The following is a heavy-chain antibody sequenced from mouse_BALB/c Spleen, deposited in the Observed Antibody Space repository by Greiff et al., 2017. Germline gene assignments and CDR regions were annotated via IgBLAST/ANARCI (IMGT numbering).Heavy chain of an antibody. D-gene: IGHD2-4*01. Sequence: LVESGPELVKPGASVKMSCKASGYTFTSYVMHWVKQKPGQGLEWIGYINPYNDGTKYNEKFKGKATLTSDKSSSTAYMELSSLTSEDSAVYYCARKGLRDYYAMDYWGQGTSVTVSS. CDR3: ARKGLRDYYAMDY. J-gene: IGHJ4*01. CDR1: GYTFTSYV. CDR2: INPYNDGT. V-gene: IGHV1-14*01.